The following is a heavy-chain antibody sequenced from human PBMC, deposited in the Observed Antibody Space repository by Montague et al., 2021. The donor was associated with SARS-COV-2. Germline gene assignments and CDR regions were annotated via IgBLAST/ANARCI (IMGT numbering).Heavy chain of an antibody. D-gene: IGHD2-2*01. V-gene: IGHV4-34*01. J-gene: IGHJ6*02. Sequence: SETLSLTCAVYGGSFSGYYWSWIRQPPGKGLEWIGEINHSGSTNYNPSLKSRVTISVDTSKSQFSPKLSSVTAADTAVYYCARVRAVPAAMRIFSLGRSYYGMDVWGQGTTVTVSS. CDR2: INHSGST. CDR3: ARVRAVPAAMRIFSLGRSYYGMDV. CDR1: GGSFSGYY.